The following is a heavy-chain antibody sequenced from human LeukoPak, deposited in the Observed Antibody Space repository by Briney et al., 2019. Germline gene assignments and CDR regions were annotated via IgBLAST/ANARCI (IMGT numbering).Heavy chain of an antibody. Sequence: GGSLRLSCAASGFTFSSSAMHWVRQAPGKGLEFVSGISGNGGSTDYGNSVKGRLTISRDSSKKTLFLQMGSLRTEDMAVYYCARGSSSWYGYFDNWGQGTLVTVSS. CDR1: GFTFSSSA. D-gene: IGHD6-13*01. J-gene: IGHJ4*02. V-gene: IGHV3-64*01. CDR3: ARGSSSWYGYFDN. CDR2: ISGNGGST.